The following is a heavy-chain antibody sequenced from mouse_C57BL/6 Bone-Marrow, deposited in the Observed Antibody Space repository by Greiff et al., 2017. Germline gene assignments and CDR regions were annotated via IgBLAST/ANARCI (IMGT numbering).Heavy chain of an antibody. Sequence: QVHVKQSGAELMKPGASVKLSCKATGYTFTGYWIEWVKQRPGHGLEWIGEILPGSGSTNYNEKFKGKATFTADTSSNTAYMQLSSLTTADSAFYDCAMERRISLYSNCVDWYFDVGGTGTTVTVSS. CDR1: GYTFTGYW. D-gene: IGHD2-5*01. CDR2: ILPGSGST. CDR3: AMERRISLYSNCVDWYFDV. V-gene: IGHV1-9*01. J-gene: IGHJ1*03.